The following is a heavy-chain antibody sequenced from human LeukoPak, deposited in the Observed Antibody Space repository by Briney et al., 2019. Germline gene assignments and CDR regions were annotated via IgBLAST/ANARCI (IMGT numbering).Heavy chain of an antibody. CDR1: GYTFTSYG. V-gene: IGHV1-18*01. J-gene: IGHJ4*02. Sequence: GASVKVSCKASGYTFTSYGISWVRQAPGQGLEWMGWISAYNGNTDYAQSLQGRVTMTIDTSTSTVYMELRSLRSDDTAVYYCARDVGRSYDLDYWGQGPLITVSS. CDR2: ISAYNGNT. D-gene: IGHD3-16*01. CDR3: ARDVGRSYDLDY.